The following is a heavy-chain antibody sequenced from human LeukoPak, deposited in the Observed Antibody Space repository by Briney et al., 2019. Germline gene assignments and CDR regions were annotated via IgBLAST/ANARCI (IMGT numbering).Heavy chain of an antibody. J-gene: IGHJ6*02. V-gene: IGHV3-21*01. CDR1: GFAFSSYH. Sequence: PGGSLRLSCVGSGFAFSSYHLSWVRQIPGKGLEWLSVVTANSDDIYYADSVKGRFTISRDNAKNSLYLQMNSLRAEDTAVYYCAGGLLGYYYGMDVWGQGTTVTVSS. CDR3: AGGLLGYYYGMDV. D-gene: IGHD1-26*01. CDR2: VTANSDDI.